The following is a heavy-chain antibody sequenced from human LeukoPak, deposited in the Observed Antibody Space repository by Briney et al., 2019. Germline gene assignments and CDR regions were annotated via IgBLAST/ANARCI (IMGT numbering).Heavy chain of an antibody. Sequence: SETLSLTCTVSGGSISSGDYYWSWIRQPAGKGLEWIGRIYTSGSTNYNPSLKSRVTMSVDTSKNQFSLKLSSVTAADTAVYYCARVSATAPCFDYWGQGTLVTVSS. CDR1: GGSISSGDYY. V-gene: IGHV4-61*02. J-gene: IGHJ4*02. CDR2: IYTSGST. CDR3: ARVSATAPCFDY. D-gene: IGHD2-21*02.